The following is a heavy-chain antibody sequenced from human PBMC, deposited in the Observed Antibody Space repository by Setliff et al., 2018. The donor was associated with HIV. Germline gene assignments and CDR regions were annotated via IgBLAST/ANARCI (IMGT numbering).Heavy chain of an antibody. CDR3: ARGGLGVVGAIDY. CDR2: IIHSGGT. V-gene: IGHV4-34*12. D-gene: IGHD2-15*01. CDR1: GGSFSGYY. Sequence: TSETLSLTCAVYGGSFSGYYWTWICQPPGRGLEWIGEIIHSGGTNYNRSLKSRVTISVDTSKNQFSLNLSSVTAADTAVYYCARGGLGVVGAIDYWSQGTLVTVSS. J-gene: IGHJ4*02.